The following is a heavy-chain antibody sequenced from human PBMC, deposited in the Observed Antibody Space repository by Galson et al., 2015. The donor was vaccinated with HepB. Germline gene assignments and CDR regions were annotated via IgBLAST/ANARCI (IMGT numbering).Heavy chain of an antibody. CDR3: AKDHGDYKTGVGMDV. CDR2: ISYDGSNK. CDR1: GFTFSSYG. J-gene: IGHJ6*02. Sequence: SLRLSCAASGFTFSSYGMHWVRQAPGKGLEWVAVISYDGSNKYYADSVKGRFTISRDNSKNTLYLQMNSLRAEDTAVYYCAKDHGDYKTGVGMDVWGQGTTVTVSS. V-gene: IGHV3-30*18. D-gene: IGHD4-17*01.